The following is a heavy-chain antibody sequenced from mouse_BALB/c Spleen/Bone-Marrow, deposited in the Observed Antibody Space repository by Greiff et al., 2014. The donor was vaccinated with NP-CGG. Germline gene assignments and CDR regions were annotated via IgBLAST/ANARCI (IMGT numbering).Heavy chain of an antibody. J-gene: IGHJ4*01. CDR2: ISNGGTYT. D-gene: IGHD1-1*02. V-gene: IGHV5-4*02. CDR3: ARSGERYGAMDY. Sequence: EAKLVESGGGLVKPGGSLKLSCAASGFTFSDFYMFWFRQTPEKRLEWVATISNGGTYTYYPDSVKGRFTISRDNAKNNLYLQMSSLKSEDTAMYYCARSGERYGAMDYWGQGTSVTVTS. CDR1: GFTFSDFY.